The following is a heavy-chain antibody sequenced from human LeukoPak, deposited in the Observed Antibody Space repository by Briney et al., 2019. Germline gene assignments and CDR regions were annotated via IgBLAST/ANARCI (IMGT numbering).Heavy chain of an antibody. V-gene: IGHV4-39*01. Sequence: SETLSLTCTVSGGSISSSSYYWGWIRQPPGKGLEWIGSIYYSGSTYYNPSLKSRVTISVDTSKNQFSLKLSSVTAADTAVYYCARAYGSGPERWFDPWGQGTLVTVPS. CDR3: ARAYGSGPERWFDP. CDR1: GGSISSSSYY. J-gene: IGHJ5*02. D-gene: IGHD3-10*01. CDR2: IYYSGST.